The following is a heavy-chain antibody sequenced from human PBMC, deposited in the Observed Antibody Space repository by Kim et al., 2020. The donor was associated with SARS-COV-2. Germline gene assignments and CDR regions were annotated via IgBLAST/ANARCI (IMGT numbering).Heavy chain of an antibody. V-gene: IGHV1-46*01. J-gene: IGHJ4*02. Sequence: ASVKVSCKASGYTFTSYHVHWVRQAPGQGLEWMGIIAPGGGTTSYAQKFQGRVTVTRDTSTSTVYMELTSLTFDDTAGYFCAREGGDITSSEVDYWGQGTLVTVSS. CDR2: IAPGGGTT. CDR3: AREGGDITSSEVDY. D-gene: IGHD2-2*01. CDR1: GYTFTSYH.